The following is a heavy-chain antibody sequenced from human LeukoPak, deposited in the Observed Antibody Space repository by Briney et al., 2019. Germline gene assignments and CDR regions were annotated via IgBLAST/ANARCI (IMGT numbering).Heavy chain of an antibody. V-gene: IGHV1-8*01. CDR3: TTAVRYQLLLEY. J-gene: IGHJ4*02. CDR1: AYTFSTYD. Sequence: GASVKLSCKAPAYTFSTYDVAWVRQAPGQGPEWMGWMNPISGNTGCAKQFKGRVTMTSVASVNSTYMELSSLRFDDTAVYFCTTAVRYQLLLEYWGQGTLITVSS. D-gene: IGHD2-2*01. CDR2: MNPISGNT.